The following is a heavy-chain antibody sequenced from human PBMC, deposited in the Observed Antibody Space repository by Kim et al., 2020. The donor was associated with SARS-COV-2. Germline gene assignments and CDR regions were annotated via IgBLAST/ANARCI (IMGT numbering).Heavy chain of an antibody. D-gene: IGHD6-13*01. CDR2: IST. J-gene: IGHJ4*02. CDR3: ARSQQLGY. Sequence: ISTNYADSVKGRFTISRDNAKNTLYLQMNSLRAEDTAVYYCARSQQLGYWGQGTLVTVSS. V-gene: IGHV3-74*01.